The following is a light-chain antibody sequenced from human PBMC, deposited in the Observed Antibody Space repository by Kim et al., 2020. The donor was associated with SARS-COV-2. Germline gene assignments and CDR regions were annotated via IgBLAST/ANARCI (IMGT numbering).Light chain of an antibody. V-gene: IGKV3-20*01. Sequence: SPGESATLSCRASQSVGNGYLAWYQQKPGQAPSLLMYGASSRATGVPDRFSGSGSETDFTLTISRLEPDDFAVYYCQQYHRSPWTFGPGTKVDIK. CDR2: GAS. J-gene: IGKJ1*01. CDR3: QQYHRSPWT. CDR1: QSVGNGY.